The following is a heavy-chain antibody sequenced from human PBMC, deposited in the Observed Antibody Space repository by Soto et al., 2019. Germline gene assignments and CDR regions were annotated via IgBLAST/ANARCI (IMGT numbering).Heavy chain of an antibody. V-gene: IGHV3-23*01. CDR2: VVDSGAST. D-gene: IGHD6-19*01. CDR3: AKRRSSGSRYVDY. Sequence: EVQLLESGGGLVQPGGSLRLSCAASGFTFSNYAMTWVRQAPGKGLEWVSSVVDSGASTYYADSVRGRFTISRDNSKNTLYLQMTSLRAEDTAVYYCAKRRSSGSRYVDYWGQGALVTVSS. J-gene: IGHJ4*02. CDR1: GFTFSNYA.